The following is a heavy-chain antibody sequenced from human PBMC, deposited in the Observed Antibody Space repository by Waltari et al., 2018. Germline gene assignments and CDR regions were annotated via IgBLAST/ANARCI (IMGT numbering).Heavy chain of an antibody. D-gene: IGHD3-3*01. J-gene: IGHJ4*02. Sequence: QVQLQESGPGLVKPSETLSLTCAVSGGSISGYYWSWIRQPPGKGLEWIGYIGGGSGRTEYNPSLKSRVTISRDTSKNQFSLKLSSVTAANTAVYYCARERRGITIFGVGLSDVWGRGVLVTVSS. CDR3: ARERRGITIFGVGLSDV. CDR1: GGSISGYY. V-gene: IGHV4-59*12. CDR2: IGGGSGRT.